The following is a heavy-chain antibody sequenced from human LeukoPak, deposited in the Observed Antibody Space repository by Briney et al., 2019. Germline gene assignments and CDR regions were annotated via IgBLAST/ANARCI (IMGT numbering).Heavy chain of an antibody. D-gene: IGHD1-1*01. CDR1: GFTFGDYA. V-gene: IGHV3-64*01. J-gene: IGHJ6*02. CDR3: ARWYKSLDI. CDR2: IGMNGDST. Sequence: PGGSLRLSCTASGFTFGDYAMSWVRQAPGKGLEYVSGIGMNGDSTYYANSVKGRFTISRDNSKNTIYLQMGSLKTEDMAVYHCARWYKSLDIWGQGTTVTVS.